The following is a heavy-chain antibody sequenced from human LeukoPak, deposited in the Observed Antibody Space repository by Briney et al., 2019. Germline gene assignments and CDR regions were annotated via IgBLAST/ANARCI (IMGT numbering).Heavy chain of an antibody. CDR1: GYTFTDNW. CDR3: ARGDGTSWHGY. D-gene: IGHD6-13*01. Sequence: ASVKVSCKASGYTFTDNWMHWVRQAPGQGLEWIGLINTNGGATSNAQSFQGRVTMTRDTSISTAYMELGRLRLDDTAVYYCARGDGTSWHGYWGQGTLVIVSS. V-gene: IGHV1-2*02. J-gene: IGHJ4*02. CDR2: INTNGGAT.